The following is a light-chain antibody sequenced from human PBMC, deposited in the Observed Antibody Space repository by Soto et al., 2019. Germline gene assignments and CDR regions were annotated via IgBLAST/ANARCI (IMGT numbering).Light chain of an antibody. V-gene: IGKV1-5*03. CDR3: QHYKSYPWT. Sequence: DIQMTQSPSTMSASVGDRVTITCRASQSIDSWLDWYQQKPGKAPKFLMYKASNLESGVPSRFSGSGSETEFTLTISSLQPDDFATYYCQHYKSYPWTFGQGTKVEFK. CDR2: KAS. J-gene: IGKJ1*01. CDR1: QSIDSW.